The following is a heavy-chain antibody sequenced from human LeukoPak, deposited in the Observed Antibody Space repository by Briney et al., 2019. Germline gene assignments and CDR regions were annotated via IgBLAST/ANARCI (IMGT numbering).Heavy chain of an antibody. D-gene: IGHD5-12*01. J-gene: IGHJ5*02. CDR2: ISSSSSYI. V-gene: IGHV3-21*04. CDR1: GFTFSNYS. Sequence: GGSLRLSCAASGFTFSNYSMNWVRQAPGKGLEWVSSISSSSSYIYYADSVKGRFTISRDNAKNSLYLQMNSLRAEDTAVYYCAKGPTLTVDIVAAWGQGTLVTVSS. CDR3: AKGPTLTVDIVAA.